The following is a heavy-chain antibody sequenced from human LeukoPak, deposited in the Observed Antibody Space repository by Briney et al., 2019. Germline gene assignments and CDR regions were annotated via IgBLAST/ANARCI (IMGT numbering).Heavy chain of an antibody. J-gene: IGHJ4*02. Sequence: ASVKVSCKASGGTFSSYAISWVRQAPGQGLEWMGGIIPIFGTANYAQKFQGRVTITADESTSTAYMELSSLRSEDTAVYYCARDRCSSTSCATFDYWGQGTLITVSS. CDR3: ARDRCSSTSCATFDY. CDR1: GGTFSSYA. V-gene: IGHV1-69*13. D-gene: IGHD2-2*01. CDR2: IIPIFGTA.